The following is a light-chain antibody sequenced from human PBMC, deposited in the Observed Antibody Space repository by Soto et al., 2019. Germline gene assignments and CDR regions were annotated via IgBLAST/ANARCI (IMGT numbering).Light chain of an antibody. J-gene: IGLJ1*01. CDR1: SSDVGAYDS. Sequence: QSALTQPASVSGSPGQSIAISCTGTSSDVGAYDSVCWYQQHPGKAPKLIIFGASNRPSGVSNRFSGYKSGNTASLTISGLQAEDEADYYCSSYTSDSSYVFGTGTKLTV. CDR2: GAS. V-gene: IGLV2-14*03. CDR3: SSYTSDSSYV.